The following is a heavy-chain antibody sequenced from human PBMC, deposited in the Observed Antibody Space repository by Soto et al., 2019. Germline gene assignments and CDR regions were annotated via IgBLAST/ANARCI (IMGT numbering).Heavy chain of an antibody. CDR3: AREKGVYCSSTSCYPAGGHYYYGMDV. J-gene: IGHJ6*02. CDR2: MNPNSGNT. V-gene: IGHV1-8*01. Sequence: XSVKVSCKASGYTFTSYDINWVRQATGQGLEWMGWMNPNSGNTGYAQKFQGRVTMTRNTSISTAYMELSSLRSEDTAVYYCAREKGVYCSSTSCYPAGGHYYYGMDVWGQGTTVTVSS. CDR1: GYTFTSYD. D-gene: IGHD2-2*01.